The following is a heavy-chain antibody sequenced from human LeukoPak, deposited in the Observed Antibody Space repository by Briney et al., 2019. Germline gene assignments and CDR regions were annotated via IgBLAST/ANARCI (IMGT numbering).Heavy chain of an antibody. J-gene: IGHJ4*02. Sequence: GGSLRLSCAASGFTFSSYGMHWVRQAPGKGLEWVAVIWYDGSNKYYADSVKGRFTISRDNSKNTLYLQMNSLRAEDTAVYYCAREPLYSSGWDYWGQGTLVTVSS. CDR1: GFTFSSYG. CDR3: AREPLYSSGWDY. D-gene: IGHD6-19*01. CDR2: IWYDGSNK. V-gene: IGHV3-33*01.